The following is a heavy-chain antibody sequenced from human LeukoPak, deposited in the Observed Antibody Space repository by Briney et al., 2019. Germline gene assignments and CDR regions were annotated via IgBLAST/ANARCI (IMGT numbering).Heavy chain of an antibody. Sequence: PSETLSLTCTVSGDSISNSGYYWGWLRQPPGKGLEYIGSSYYSGNTYYNPSLKSRVTISVDRSKNQFSLRLSSVTAADTAMYYCARLLLNSGSYGPPRHRGQGVLVTVSS. CDR2: SYYSGNT. J-gene: IGHJ4*02. V-gene: IGHV4-39*01. CDR1: GDSISNSGYY. CDR3: ARLLLNSGSYGPPRH. D-gene: IGHD3-22*01.